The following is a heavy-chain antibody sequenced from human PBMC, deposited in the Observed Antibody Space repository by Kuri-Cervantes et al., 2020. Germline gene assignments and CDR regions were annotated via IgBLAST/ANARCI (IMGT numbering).Heavy chain of an antibody. CDR1: GGSFSGYY. CDR3: ARPAGDYDILTGYDY. Sequence: GSLRLSCAVYGGSFSGYYWSWIRQPPGKGLEWIGEINHSGSTNYNPSLKSRVTISVDTSKNQFSLKVSSVTAADTAVYYCARPAGDYDILTGYDYWGQGTLVTVSS. D-gene: IGHD3-9*01. J-gene: IGHJ4*02. V-gene: IGHV4-34*01. CDR2: INHSGST.